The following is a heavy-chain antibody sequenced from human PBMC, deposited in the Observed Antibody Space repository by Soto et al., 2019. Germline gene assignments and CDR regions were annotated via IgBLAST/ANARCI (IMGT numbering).Heavy chain of an antibody. V-gene: IGHV1-3*05. CDR3: ARSIVVVTALDY. J-gene: IGHJ4*02. CDR1: GYTFTSYA. CDR2: INAGNGNT. Sequence: QVQLVQSGAEEKKPGASVKVSCKASGYTFTSYAMHWVRQAPGQRLEWMGWINAGNGNTKYSQKWQGGVGIKRDTSATTVYRVLSSLRSEDRAVYDCARSIVVVTALDYWGQGTLVTVSS. D-gene: IGHD2-21*02.